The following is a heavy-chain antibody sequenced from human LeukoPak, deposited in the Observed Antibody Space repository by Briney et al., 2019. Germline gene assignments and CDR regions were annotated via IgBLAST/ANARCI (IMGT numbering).Heavy chain of an antibody. D-gene: IGHD6-19*01. CDR2: ISAYNGNT. V-gene: IGHV1-18*04. CDR1: GYIFTSYG. J-gene: IGHJ4*02. CDR3: ARDNKQWLAFDY. Sequence: ASVKVSCKASGYIFTSYGISWVRQAPGQGLEWMGWISAYNGNTNYAQKLQGRVTMTTDTSTSTAYMELRSLRSDDTAVYYCARDNKQWLAFDYWGQGTLVTVSS.